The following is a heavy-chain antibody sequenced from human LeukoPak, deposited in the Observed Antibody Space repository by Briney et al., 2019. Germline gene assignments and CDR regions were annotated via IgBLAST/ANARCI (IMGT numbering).Heavy chain of an antibody. Sequence: WIRQPPGKGLEWIGSIYYSGSTYYNPSLKSRVTISVDTSKNQFSLKLSSVTAADTAVYYCARVLDETYYDILTGYGLLDYWGQGTLVTVSS. D-gene: IGHD3-9*01. CDR3: ARVLDETYYDILTGYGLLDY. J-gene: IGHJ4*02. V-gene: IGHV4-39*01. CDR2: IYYSGST.